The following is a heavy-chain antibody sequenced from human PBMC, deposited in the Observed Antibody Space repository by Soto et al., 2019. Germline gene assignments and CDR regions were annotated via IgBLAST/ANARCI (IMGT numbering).Heavy chain of an antibody. CDR1: GFTFYNYA. J-gene: IGHJ4*02. Sequence: QVQLVESGGGVVQPGTSLRLSCAASGFTFYNYALHWVRRAPGKGLEWVAVISYDGSIKYYADSVKGRFTISRDNFKNTLYLQRNSLRAEDMAVYYCARGHSANTAMVTGQFDYWGQGTLVTVSS. V-gene: IGHV3-30-3*01. D-gene: IGHD5-18*01. CDR3: ARGHSANTAMVTGQFDY. CDR2: ISYDGSIK.